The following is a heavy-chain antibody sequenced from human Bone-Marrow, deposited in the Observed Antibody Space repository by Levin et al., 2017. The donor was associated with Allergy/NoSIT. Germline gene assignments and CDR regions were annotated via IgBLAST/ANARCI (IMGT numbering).Heavy chain of an antibody. V-gene: IGHV1-2*02. CDR3: ARVPIVVVPAANYYMDV. J-gene: IGHJ6*03. CDR2: INPNSGGT. D-gene: IGHD2-2*01. CDR1: GYTFTGYY. Sequence: GASVKVSCKASGYTFTGYYMHWVRQAPGQGLEWMGWINPNSGGTNYAQKFQGRVTMTRDTSISTAYMELSRLRSDDTAVYYCARVPIVVVPAANYYMDVWGKGTTVTVSS.